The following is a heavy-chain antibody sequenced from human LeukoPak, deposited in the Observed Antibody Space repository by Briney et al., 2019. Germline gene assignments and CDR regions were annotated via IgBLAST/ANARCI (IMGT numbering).Heavy chain of an antibody. Sequence: GGSLRLSCAASGFTFNNYWMSWVRQAPGKGLEWVANIKQDGSEEYYVDSVKGRFTISRDNAKNSLYLQMNSLRAEDTAVYYCAREGVFDSSGYNDALDIWGQGTMVTVSS. CDR1: GFTFNNYW. D-gene: IGHD3-22*01. J-gene: IGHJ3*02. CDR3: AREGVFDSSGYNDALDI. CDR2: IKQDGSEE. V-gene: IGHV3-7*03.